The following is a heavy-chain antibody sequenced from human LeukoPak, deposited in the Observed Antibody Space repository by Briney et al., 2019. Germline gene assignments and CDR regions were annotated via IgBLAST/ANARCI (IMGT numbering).Heavy chain of an antibody. Sequence: GAPLRLSCAASGFTFSSYAMSWVRQAPGKGLEWVSAISGSGGSTYYADSVKGRFTISRDNSKNTLYLQMNSLRAEDTAVYYCAKDFINIVVVPAATTHYYGMDVWGQGTTVTVSS. CDR1: GFTFSSYA. CDR2: ISGSGGST. D-gene: IGHD2-2*01. CDR3: AKDFINIVVVPAATTHYYGMDV. J-gene: IGHJ6*02. V-gene: IGHV3-23*01.